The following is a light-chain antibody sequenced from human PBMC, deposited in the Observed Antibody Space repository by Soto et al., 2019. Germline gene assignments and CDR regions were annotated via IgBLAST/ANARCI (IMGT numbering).Light chain of an antibody. Sequence: EIVLTQSPGTLSLSPGERATLSCRARQSIGSNLAWYHQKPGQAPRLLIYDASTRATGIPARFSGSGSGTEFTLTISSLQSEDSALYYCQQYNNWPLTFGGGTKV. CDR3: QQYNNWPLT. J-gene: IGKJ4*01. CDR2: DAS. V-gene: IGKV3-15*01. CDR1: QSIGSN.